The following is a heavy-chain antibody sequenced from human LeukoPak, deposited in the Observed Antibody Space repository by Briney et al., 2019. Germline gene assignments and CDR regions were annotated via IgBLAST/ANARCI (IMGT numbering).Heavy chain of an antibody. Sequence: TSETLSLTCTVSGVSINSGGYYWSWIRQHPGEGLEWIGYIYYSGSTYYNPSLKSRVTISVDMSKNQFSLKLSSVTAADTAVYYCASPNTGSYYYWGQGTLVTVSS. V-gene: IGHV4-31*03. CDR1: GVSINSGGYY. CDR3: ASPNTGSYYY. J-gene: IGHJ4*02. D-gene: IGHD1-26*01. CDR2: IYYSGST.